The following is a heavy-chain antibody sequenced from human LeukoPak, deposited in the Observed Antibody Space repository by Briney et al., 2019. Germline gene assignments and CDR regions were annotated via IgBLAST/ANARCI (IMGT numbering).Heavy chain of an antibody. D-gene: IGHD2-15*01. V-gene: IGHV5-51*01. CDR1: GYSFTSYW. Sequence: GESLKISCKGSGYSFTSYWIGWVSQMPGKGLEWMGIIYPGNSDTRYSPSFQGQVTISADKSISTAYLQWSSLRASDTAIYYCARRAGYCSGGSCEYFEYWGQGTLVTVSS. J-gene: IGHJ4*02. CDR3: ARRAGYCSGGSCEYFEY. CDR2: IYPGNSDT.